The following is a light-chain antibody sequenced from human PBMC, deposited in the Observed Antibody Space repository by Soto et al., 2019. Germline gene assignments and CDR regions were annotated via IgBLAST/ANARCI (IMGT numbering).Light chain of an antibody. CDR1: QSVSSSY. J-gene: IGKJ5*01. V-gene: IGKV3-20*01. Sequence: EIVLTQSPGTLSLSPGERATLSCRASQSVSSSYLAWYQQEPGQAPRLLIYGESSRATGIPDRFSGSGSGTDFTLTISRLEPEDFAVYYCQQYGRFTFGQGTRLEIK. CDR3: QQYGRFT. CDR2: GES.